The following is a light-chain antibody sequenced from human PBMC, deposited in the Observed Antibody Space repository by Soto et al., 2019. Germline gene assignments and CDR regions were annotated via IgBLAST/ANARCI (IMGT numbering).Light chain of an antibody. V-gene: IGKV3-20*01. CDR2: DAS. Sequence: VFTQSAGSLAGSAGRSARLSCRSSQTVRNNYLAWYQQKPGQAPRLLIYDASSRATGIPDRFSGGGSGTDFTPTISSLEPEDFAAYYCQQFSSYTLTFGGGTKVDIK. CDR1: QTVRNNY. CDR3: QQFSSYTLT. J-gene: IGKJ4*01.